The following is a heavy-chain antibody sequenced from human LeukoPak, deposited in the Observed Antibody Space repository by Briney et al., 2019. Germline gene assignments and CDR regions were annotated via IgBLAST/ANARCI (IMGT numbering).Heavy chain of an antibody. J-gene: IGHJ4*02. CDR1: GFTFSSYA. V-gene: IGHV3-30-3*01. Sequence: GGSLRLSCAASGFTFSSYAMHWVRQAPGKGPEWVAVISYDGSNKYYADSVKGRFTISRDNSKNTLYLQMNSLRAEDTAVYYCAKDREVVPDYYFDYWGQGTLVTVSS. D-gene: IGHD2-2*01. CDR2: ISYDGSNK. CDR3: AKDREVVPDYYFDY.